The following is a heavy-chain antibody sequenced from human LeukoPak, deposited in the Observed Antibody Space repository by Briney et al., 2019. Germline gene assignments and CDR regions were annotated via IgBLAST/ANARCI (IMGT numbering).Heavy chain of an antibody. D-gene: IGHD6-6*01. CDR1: GGYISSYY. V-gene: IGHV4-59*01. CDR3: ARVDPDSSSTLEVFDY. CDR2: IYYSGST. J-gene: IGHJ4*02. Sequence: PSETLSLTCTVSGGYISSYYWSWIRQPPGKGLEWIGYIYYSGSTNYNPSLKSRVTISVDTSKNQFSLKLSSVTAADTAVYYCARVDPDSSSTLEVFDYWGQGALVTVSS.